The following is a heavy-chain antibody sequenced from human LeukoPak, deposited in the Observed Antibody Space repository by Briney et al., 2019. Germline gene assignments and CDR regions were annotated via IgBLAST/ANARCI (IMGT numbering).Heavy chain of an antibody. Sequence: ASVKVSFKASGYTFTIYGISWVRQAPGQGLEWMGWISAYNGNTNYAQKLQGRVTMTTDTSTSTAYMELGSLRSDDTAVYYCARVEVRGVIIRGNWFDPWGQGTLVTVSS. J-gene: IGHJ5*02. CDR3: ARVEVRGVIIRGNWFDP. D-gene: IGHD3-10*01. CDR1: GYTFTIYG. CDR2: ISAYNGNT. V-gene: IGHV1-18*01.